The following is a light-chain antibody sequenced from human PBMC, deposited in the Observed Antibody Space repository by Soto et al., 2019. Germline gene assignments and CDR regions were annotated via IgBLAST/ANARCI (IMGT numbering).Light chain of an antibody. V-gene: IGKV1-5*01. CDR3: QQYNSYST. Sequence: DIQMTQSPSTLSASVGDRVTITCRASQSISSWLAWYQQKPGKAPKLLSYEASSLESGVPSRFSGSGSGTEFTLTIRSLQPDDFATYDCQQYNSYSTFGQGTKLEIK. CDR1: QSISSW. CDR2: EAS. J-gene: IGKJ2*01.